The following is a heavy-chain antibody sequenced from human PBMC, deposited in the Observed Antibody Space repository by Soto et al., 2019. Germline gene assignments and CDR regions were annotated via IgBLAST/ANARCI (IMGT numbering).Heavy chain of an antibody. CDR2: INPNSGGT. V-gene: IGHV1-2*04. CDR3: VVAAAGTPNWFDP. CDR1: GYTFTGYY. Sequence: ASVKVSCKASGYTFTGYYMHWVRQAPGQGLEWMGWINPNSGGTNYAQKFQGWVTMTRDTSISTAYMELSRLRSDDTAVYYCVVAAAGTPNWFDPWGQGTLVTVSS. D-gene: IGHD6-13*01. J-gene: IGHJ5*02.